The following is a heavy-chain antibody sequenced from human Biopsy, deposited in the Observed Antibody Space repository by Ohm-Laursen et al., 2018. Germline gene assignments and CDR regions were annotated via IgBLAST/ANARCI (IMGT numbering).Heavy chain of an antibody. V-gene: IGHV4-34*01. CDR1: GESSSGYF. J-gene: IGHJ6*02. D-gene: IGHD5-12*01. CDR2: INQSGST. CDR3: ARGSGYFKLDV. Sequence: TLSLTCAVNGESSSGYFWNWIRQPPGKGLEWIGEINQSGSTKYNPSLKRRATLSADSSNSQFSLRLTSVTAADTAIYYCARGSGYFKLDVWGQGTTVPVSS.